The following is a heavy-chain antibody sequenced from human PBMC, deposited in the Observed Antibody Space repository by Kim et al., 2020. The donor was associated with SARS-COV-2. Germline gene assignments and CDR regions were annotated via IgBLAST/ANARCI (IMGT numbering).Heavy chain of an antibody. CDR2: ISYDGSNK. J-gene: IGHJ4*02. CDR3: ARELRLGELSLPFDY. D-gene: IGHD3-16*02. V-gene: IGHV3-30*04. Sequence: GGPLRLSCAASGFTFSSYAMHWVRQAPGKGLEWVAVISYDGSNKYYADSVKGRFTISRDNSKNTLYLQMNSLRAEDTAVYYCARELRLGELSLPFDYWGQGTLVTVSS. CDR1: GFTFSSYA.